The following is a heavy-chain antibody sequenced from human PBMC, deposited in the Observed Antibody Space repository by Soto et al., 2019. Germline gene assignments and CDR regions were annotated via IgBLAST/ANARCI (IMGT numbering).Heavy chain of an antibody. CDR3: ARDSDGCSGGSCYGFRFDP. CDR2: IYYSGST. J-gene: IGHJ5*02. CDR1: GGSISSGGYY. D-gene: IGHD2-15*01. Sequence: TSETLSLTCTVSGGSISSGGYYWSWVRQHPGKGLEWIGYIYYSGSTYYNPSLKSRVTISVDTSKNQFSLKLSSVTAADTAVYYCARDSDGCSGGSCYGFRFDPWGQGTLVTVSS. V-gene: IGHV4-31*03.